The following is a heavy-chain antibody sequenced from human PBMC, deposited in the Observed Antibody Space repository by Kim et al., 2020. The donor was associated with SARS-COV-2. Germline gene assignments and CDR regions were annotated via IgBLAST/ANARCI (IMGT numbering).Heavy chain of an antibody. CDR2: K. CDR3: AKVGGGYEPFDY. D-gene: IGHD1-26*01. J-gene: IGHJ4*02. Sequence: KYYADSVKGRFTISRDNSKNTLYLQMNSLRVEDTAVYYCAKVGGGYEPFDYWGQGALVTVSS. V-gene: IGHV3-30-3*02.